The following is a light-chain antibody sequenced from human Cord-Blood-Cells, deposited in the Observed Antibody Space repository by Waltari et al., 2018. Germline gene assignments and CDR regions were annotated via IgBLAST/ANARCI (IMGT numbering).Light chain of an antibody. V-gene: IGLV2-14*01. CDR1: SRDVGGYNY. J-gene: IGLJ2*01. CDR3: SSYTSSSTVV. CDR2: DVS. Sequence: QSALTQPASVSGSPGQSITISCPVTSRDVGGYNYVSWYQQHPGKAPKLMIYDVSNRPSGVSNRFSGSKSGNTASLTISGLQAEDEADYYCSSYTSSSTVVFGGGTKLTVL.